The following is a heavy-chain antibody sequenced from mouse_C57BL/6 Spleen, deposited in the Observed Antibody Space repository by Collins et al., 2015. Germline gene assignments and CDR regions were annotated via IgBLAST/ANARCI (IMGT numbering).Heavy chain of an antibody. D-gene: IGHD1-1*01. CDR1: GYTFTDYY. CDR3: ARSYYYGGYFDV. Sequence: QVQLKQSGAELVRPGASVKLSCKASGYTFTDYYINWVKQRPGQGLEWIARIYPGSGNTYYNEKFKGKATLTAEKSSSTAYMQLSSLTSEDSVAYFCARSYYYGGYFDVWGTGTTVTVSS. CDR2: IYPGSGNT. V-gene: IGHV1-76*01. J-gene: IGHJ1*03.